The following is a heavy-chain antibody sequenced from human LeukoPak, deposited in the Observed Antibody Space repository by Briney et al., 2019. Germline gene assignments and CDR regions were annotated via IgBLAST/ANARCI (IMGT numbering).Heavy chain of an antibody. CDR3: ARGSSSDAFDI. V-gene: IGHV3-21*01. CDR2: ISSSSSYI. CDR1: GFIFSIYS. Sequence: GGSLRLSCAASGFIFSIYSMNWVRQAPGKGLEWVSSISSSSSYIYYADSVKGRFTISRDNAKNSLYLQMNSLRAEDTAVYYCARGSSSDAFDIWGQGTMVTVSS. D-gene: IGHD6-13*01. J-gene: IGHJ3*02.